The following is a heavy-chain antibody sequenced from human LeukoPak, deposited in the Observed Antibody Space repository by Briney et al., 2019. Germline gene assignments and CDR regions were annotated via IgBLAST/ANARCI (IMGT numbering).Heavy chain of an antibody. CDR2: ISGSGGST. D-gene: IGHD7-27*01. V-gene: IGHV3-23*01. Sequence: GGSLRLTCAASGFMFSAFEMNWVRQAPGRGLEWVSTISGSGGSTYYADSVKGRFTISRDNSKNTVYLQMNSLRAEDTAVYYCARSWGSAVTFSWFDPWGQGTLVTVSS. CDR3: ARSWGSAVTFSWFDP. CDR1: GFMFSAFE. J-gene: IGHJ5*02.